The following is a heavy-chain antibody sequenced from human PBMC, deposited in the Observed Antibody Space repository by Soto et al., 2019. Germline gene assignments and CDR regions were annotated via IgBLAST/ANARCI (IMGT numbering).Heavy chain of an antibody. CDR3: ARYCNNYDCRHLYYFDY. J-gene: IGHJ4*02. Sequence: PSETLSLTCTVSGGSISSYYWSWIRQPPGKGLEWIGYIYYSGSTNYNPSLKSRVTISVDTSKNQFSLKLSSVTAADTAVYYCARYCNNYDCRHLYYFDYCGLGTLVTVSS. CDR1: GGSISSYY. D-gene: IGHD2-8*01. CDR2: IYYSGST. V-gene: IGHV4-59*01.